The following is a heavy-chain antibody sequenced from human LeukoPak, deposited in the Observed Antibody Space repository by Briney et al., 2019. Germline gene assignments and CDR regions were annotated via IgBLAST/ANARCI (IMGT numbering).Heavy chain of an antibody. V-gene: IGHV3-66*01. J-gene: IGHJ4*02. CDR2: VYSGGST. CDR1: GFTVSSDY. CDR3: ASGEGLRYFDWLLPFDY. D-gene: IGHD3-9*01. Sequence: GGSLRLSCTASGFTVSSDYMSWVRQAPGKGLEWVSVVYSGGSTYYADSVKGRFTISRDNSKNTLYLQMNSLRAEDTAVYYCASGEGLRYFDWLLPFDYWGQGTLVTVSS.